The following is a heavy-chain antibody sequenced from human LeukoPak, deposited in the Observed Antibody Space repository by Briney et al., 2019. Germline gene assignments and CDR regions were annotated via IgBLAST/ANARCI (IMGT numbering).Heavy chain of an antibody. Sequence: GGSLRLFCAASGFTFSSYWMHWVRQAPGKGLVWVSRINSDGSSTSYADSVKGRFTISRDNAKNTLYLQMNSLRAEDTAVYYCARDRSVPYLFRIDYWGQGTLVTVSS. CDR2: INSDGSST. CDR1: GFTFSSYW. D-gene: IGHD2-2*01. CDR3: ARDRSVPYLFRIDY. J-gene: IGHJ4*02. V-gene: IGHV3-74*01.